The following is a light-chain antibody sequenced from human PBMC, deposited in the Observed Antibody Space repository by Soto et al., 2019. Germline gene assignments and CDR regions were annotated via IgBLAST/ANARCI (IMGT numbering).Light chain of an antibody. Sequence: EIVLTQSQVTLSLSPGERATLSCRASQSVSSYLAWYQQKPGQAPRLLIYGASNRATGIPDRFSGSGSGTDFTLTISRMEPEDFAVYYCQQYGSSPWTFGQGTKVDIK. V-gene: IGKV3-20*01. CDR3: QQYGSSPWT. J-gene: IGKJ1*01. CDR2: GAS. CDR1: QSVSSY.